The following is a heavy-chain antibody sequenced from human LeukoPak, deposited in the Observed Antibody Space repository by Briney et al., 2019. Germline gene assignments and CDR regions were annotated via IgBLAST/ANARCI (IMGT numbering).Heavy chain of an antibody. J-gene: IGHJ3*02. D-gene: IGHD3-10*01. V-gene: IGHV4-59*08. CDR2: IYYSGST. Sequence: SETLSLTCTVSGGSISSYYWSWIRQPPGKGLEWIGYIYYSGSTNYNPSLKSRVTISVDMSKNQFSLKLSSVTAADTAVYYCASGWFGLRGAFDIWGQGTMVTVSS. CDR1: GGSISSYY. CDR3: ASGWFGLRGAFDI.